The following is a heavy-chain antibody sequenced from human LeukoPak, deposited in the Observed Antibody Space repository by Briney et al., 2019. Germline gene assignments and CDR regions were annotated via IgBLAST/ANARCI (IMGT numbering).Heavy chain of an antibody. J-gene: IGHJ4*02. CDR2: IIPIFGTA. D-gene: IGHD3-22*01. V-gene: IGHV1-69*13. Sequence: GASVKVSCKASGGTFSSYAISWVRQAPGQGLEWMGGIIPIFGTANYAQKFRGRVTITADESMSTAYMELSSLRSEDTAVYYCARELPYDSSGYYLFDYWGQGTLVTVSS. CDR1: GGTFSSYA. CDR3: ARELPYDSSGYYLFDY.